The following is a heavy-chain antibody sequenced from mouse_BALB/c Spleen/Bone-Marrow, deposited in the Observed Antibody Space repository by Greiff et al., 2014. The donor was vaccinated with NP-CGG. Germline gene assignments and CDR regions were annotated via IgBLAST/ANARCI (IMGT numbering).Heavy chain of an antibody. Sequence: EVQLQQSGAELVKPGASVKLSCTASGFNIKDTYMHWVKQRPEQGLEWIGRIDPANGNTKYDPKFQGKATITAGTSSNTAYLQLSSLTSEDTAVYYCVGSREYYFDYGGKAPPLTSSS. CDR2: IDPANGNT. CDR1: GFNIKDTY. J-gene: IGHJ2*01. D-gene: IGHD1-1*01. CDR3: VGSREYYFDY. V-gene: IGHV14-3*02.